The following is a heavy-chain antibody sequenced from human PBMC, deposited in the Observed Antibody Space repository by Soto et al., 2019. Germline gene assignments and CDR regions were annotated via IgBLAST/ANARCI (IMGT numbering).Heavy chain of an antibody. J-gene: IGHJ5*02. Sequence: ETLSLTCTVSGGSVSSGSYYWSWIRQPPGKGLEWIGYIYYSGSTNYNPSLKSRVTISVDTSKNQFSLKLSSVTAADTAVYYCARHISIITYYDILTGYSKLNWFDPWGQGTLVTVSS. D-gene: IGHD3-9*01. V-gene: IGHV4-61*01. CDR1: GGSVSSGSYY. CDR3: ARHISIITYYDILTGYSKLNWFDP. CDR2: IYYSGST.